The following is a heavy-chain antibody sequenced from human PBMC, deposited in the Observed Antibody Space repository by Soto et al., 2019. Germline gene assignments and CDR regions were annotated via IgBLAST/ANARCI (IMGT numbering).Heavy chain of an antibody. CDR1: GFTVSSNY. J-gene: IGHJ4*02. D-gene: IGHD3-3*01. CDR3: ASGDPAQSRALDY. V-gene: IGHV3-53*01. CDR2: IYSGGST. Sequence: EVQLVESGGGLIQPGGSLRLSCAASGFTVSSNYMSWVRQAPGKGLECVSVIYSGGSTYYADSVKGRFTISRDNAKNTRYLQMNTLRAEATAVYYCASGDPAQSRALDYWGQGTLVTFSS.